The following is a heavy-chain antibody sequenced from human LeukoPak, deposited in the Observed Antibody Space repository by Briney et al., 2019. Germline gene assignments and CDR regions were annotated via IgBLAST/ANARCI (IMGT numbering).Heavy chain of an antibody. J-gene: IGHJ4*02. Sequence: PSQTLSLTCTVSGDSISSGDYYWSWIRQPPGKGLEWIGHIYYSGSTDYNPSLKSRVSISVDTSKNQFSLKLSSVTAADTAVYYCARDRGSSRLFDYWGQGTLVTVSS. CDR3: ARDRGSSRLFDY. CDR1: GDSISSGDYY. D-gene: IGHD6-6*01. V-gene: IGHV4-30-4*08. CDR2: IYYSGST.